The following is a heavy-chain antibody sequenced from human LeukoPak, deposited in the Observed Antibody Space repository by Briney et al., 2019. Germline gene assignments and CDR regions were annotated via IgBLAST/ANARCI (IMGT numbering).Heavy chain of an antibody. J-gene: IGHJ5*02. Sequence: RAGGSLRLSCAASGFTFDDYGMSWVRQAPGKGLEWVSGINWNGGSTGYADSVKGRFTISRDNAKNSLYLQMNSLRAEDTAVYYCAREGSSWLPFDPWGQGTLVTVSS. V-gene: IGHV3-20*04. CDR1: GFTFDDYG. CDR2: INWNGGST. CDR3: AREGSSWLPFDP. D-gene: IGHD6-13*01.